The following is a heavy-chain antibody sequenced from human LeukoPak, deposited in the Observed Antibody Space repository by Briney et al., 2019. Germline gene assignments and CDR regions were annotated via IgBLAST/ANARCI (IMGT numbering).Heavy chain of an antibody. J-gene: IGHJ5*02. CDR2: IYYSGST. Sequence: SQTLSLTCTVSGGTISSGDYYWSWIRQPPGKGLEWIGYIYYSGSTYYNPSLKSRVPLSVDTSKNQFSLKLSSVTAADTAVYYCARDRGTGTRFDPWGQGTLVTVS. CDR1: GGTISSGDYY. D-gene: IGHD1-1*01. CDR3: ARDRGTGTRFDP. V-gene: IGHV4-30-4*08.